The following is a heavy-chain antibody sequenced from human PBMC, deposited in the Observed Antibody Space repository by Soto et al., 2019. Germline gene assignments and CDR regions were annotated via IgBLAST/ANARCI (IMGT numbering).Heavy chain of an antibody. J-gene: IGHJ6*02. V-gene: IGHV1-69*13. Sequence: GASVKVSCKASGGTFSSYAISWVREAPGQGLELMGGIIPIFGTANYARKFQGRVTITADESTSTAYMELSSLRSEDTAVYYCAVDCSSTSCYKWDYYYGMDVWGQGTTVTVYS. CDR3: AVDCSSTSCYKWDYYYGMDV. CDR1: GGTFSSYA. D-gene: IGHD2-2*02. CDR2: IIPIFGTA.